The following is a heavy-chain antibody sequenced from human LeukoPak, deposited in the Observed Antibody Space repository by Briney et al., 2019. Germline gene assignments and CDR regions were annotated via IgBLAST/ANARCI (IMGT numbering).Heavy chain of an antibody. V-gene: IGHV3-23*01. CDR2: ITGNGDYT. CDR3: AKSRLNYYDSPADY. J-gene: IGHJ4*02. Sequence: GGSLRLSCAASRFTFSNYAMSWVRQAPGKGLEWVSAITGNGDYTDYADSVKGRFTISRDNSKNTLYLQMNSLRAEDTAVYYCAKSRLNYYDSPADYWGQGTLVTVSS. D-gene: IGHD3-22*01. CDR1: RFTFSNYA.